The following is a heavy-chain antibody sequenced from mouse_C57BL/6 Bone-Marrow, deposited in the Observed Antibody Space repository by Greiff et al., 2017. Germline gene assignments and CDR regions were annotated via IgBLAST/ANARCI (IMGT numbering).Heavy chain of an antibody. V-gene: IGHV5-9-1*02. CDR3: TGERDYYGGSYVDY. CDR2: ISSGGDYI. CDR1: GFTFSSYA. Sequence: EVKVVESGEGLVKPGGSLKLSCAASGFTFSSYAMSWVRQTPEKRLEWVAYISSGGDYIYYADTVKGRFTISRDNARNTLYLQMSSLKSEDTAMYYCTGERDYYGGSYVDYWGQGTSVTVSS. D-gene: IGHD1-1*01. J-gene: IGHJ4*01.